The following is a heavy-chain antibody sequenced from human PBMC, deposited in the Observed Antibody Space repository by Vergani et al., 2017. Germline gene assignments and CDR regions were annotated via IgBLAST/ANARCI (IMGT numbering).Heavy chain of an antibody. Sequence: EVQLLESGGDLVQPGGSLRLSCAASGFTFIMHAMGWVRQAPGKGLEWVSTLSASDRRTHYADSVKGRFTISRDNAKTSLYLDMSSLRADDTAVYYCVRDVRVSRTWGQGTLVAVSS. CDR1: GFTFIMHA. CDR3: VRDVRVSRT. CDR2: LSASDRRT. J-gene: IGHJ3*01. V-gene: IGHV3-23*01.